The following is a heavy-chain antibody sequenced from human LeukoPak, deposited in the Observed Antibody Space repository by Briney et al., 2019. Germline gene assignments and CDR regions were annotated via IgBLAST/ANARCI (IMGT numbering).Heavy chain of an antibody. CDR2: IKQDGSEK. D-gene: IGHD3-22*01. CDR1: GFTLSSYW. J-gene: IGHJ4*02. Sequence: PGGSLRLSCAASGFTLSSYWMTWVRQAPGKGLEWVANIKQDGSEKNYVDSVKGRFTISRDNAKNSLYLQMNSLRAEDTAVYYCARDGAYYDNRGPYYPLGYWGQGTLVTVSS. V-gene: IGHV3-7*01. CDR3: ARDGAYYDNRGPYYPLGY.